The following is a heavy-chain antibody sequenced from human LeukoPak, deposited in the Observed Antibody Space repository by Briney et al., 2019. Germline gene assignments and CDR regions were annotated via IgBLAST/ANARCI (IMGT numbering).Heavy chain of an antibody. CDR1: GFTFSSYA. CDR2: ISGSGGST. Sequence: PGGSLRLSCAASGFTFSSYAMSWVRQAPGKGLEWVSAISGSGGSTYYADSVKGRFTISRDNSKNTLYLQMNSLRAEDTAVYYCAEDRPVAGRRYYYYYGMDVWGQGTTVTVSS. J-gene: IGHJ6*02. V-gene: IGHV3-23*01. D-gene: IGHD6-19*01. CDR3: AEDRPVAGRRYYYYYGMDV.